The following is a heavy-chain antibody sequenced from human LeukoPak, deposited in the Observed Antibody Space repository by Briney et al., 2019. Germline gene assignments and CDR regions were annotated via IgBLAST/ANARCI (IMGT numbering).Heavy chain of an antibody. CDR2: IRYDGNNK. Sequence: PGGSLRLSCAASGFTFSNYGMHWVPQAPAKGLEGVAFIRYDGNNKYYADSVKGRFTISRDNSKNTLYLQMNSLRAEDTAVYYCARGSPGYSSSWCADYWGQGTLVTVSS. CDR1: GFTFSNYG. J-gene: IGHJ4*02. D-gene: IGHD6-13*01. V-gene: IGHV3-30*02. CDR3: ARGSPGYSSSWCADY.